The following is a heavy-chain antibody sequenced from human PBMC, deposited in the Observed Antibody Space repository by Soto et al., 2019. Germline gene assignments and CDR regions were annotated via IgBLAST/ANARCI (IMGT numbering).Heavy chain of an antibody. V-gene: IGHV4-31*03. CDR2: IYYSGST. J-gene: IGHJ4*02. CDR3: ARLGDYDYVWGSYVPDY. CDR1: GGSISSGGYY. D-gene: IGHD3-16*01. Sequence: SETLSLTCTVSGGSISSGGYYWSWIRQHPGKGLEWIGYIYYSGSTYYNPSLKSRVTISVDTSKNQFSLKLSSVTAADTAVYYCARLGDYDYVWGSYVPDYWGQGTLVTVSS.